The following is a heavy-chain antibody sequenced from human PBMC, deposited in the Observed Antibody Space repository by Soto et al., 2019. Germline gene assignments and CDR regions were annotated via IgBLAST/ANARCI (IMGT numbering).Heavy chain of an antibody. CDR3: AKDKAVIATVNWGGDY. CDR2: MSYDGSTQ. Sequence: QVQLVESGGGVVQPGRPLRLSCAASGFIFSNYDMHWVRQAPGKGLEWVAVMSYDGSTQYYADSVKGRFTISRDNSKNTLYLQMNSLRPEDTAVYYCAKDKAVIATVNWGGDYWGRGTLVTVSS. CDR1: GFIFSNYD. V-gene: IGHV3-30*18. D-gene: IGHD2-21*01. J-gene: IGHJ4*02.